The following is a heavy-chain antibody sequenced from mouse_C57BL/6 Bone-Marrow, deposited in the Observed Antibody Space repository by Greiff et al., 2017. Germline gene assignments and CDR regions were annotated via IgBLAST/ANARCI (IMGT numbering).Heavy chain of an antibody. Sequence: EVHLVESGGGLVKPGGSLKLSCAASGFTFSSYAMSWVRQTPEKRLEWVATISDGGSYTYYPDNVKGRFTISRDNAKNNLYLQMSHLKSEDTAMYYCARDLQYFDYWGQGTTLTVSS. CDR2: ISDGGSYT. V-gene: IGHV5-4*01. CDR3: ARDLQYFDY. CDR1: GFTFSSYA. J-gene: IGHJ2*01.